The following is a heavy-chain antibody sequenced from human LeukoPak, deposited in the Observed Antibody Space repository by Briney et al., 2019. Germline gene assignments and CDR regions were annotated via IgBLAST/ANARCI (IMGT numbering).Heavy chain of an antibody. D-gene: IGHD2-15*01. CDR1: GFTFSSYG. Sequence: EGSLRLSCAASGFTFSSYGMHWVRQAPGKGLEWVAVISYDGSNKYYADSVKGRFTISRDNSKNTLYLQMNSLRAEDTAVYYCAKAGGEAATHYYYGMDVWGQGTTVTVSS. CDR2: ISYDGSNK. J-gene: IGHJ6*02. CDR3: AKAGGEAATHYYYGMDV. V-gene: IGHV3-30*18.